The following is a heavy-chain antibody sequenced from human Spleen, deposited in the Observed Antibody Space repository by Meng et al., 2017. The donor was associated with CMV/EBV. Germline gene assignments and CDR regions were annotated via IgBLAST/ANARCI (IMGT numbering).Heavy chain of an antibody. J-gene: IGHJ6*02. CDR3: ARGFPAGVPAAIGDYYYGMDV. V-gene: IGHV3-21*01. D-gene: IGHD2-2*01. CDR1: GFTFSSYS. Sequence: GESLKISCAASGFTFSSYSMNWVRQAPGKGLEWVSSISSSSSYIDYADSVKGRFTISRDNAKNSLYLQMNSLRAEDKAVYYCARGFPAGVPAAIGDYYYGMDVWGQGTTVTVSS. CDR2: ISSSSSYI.